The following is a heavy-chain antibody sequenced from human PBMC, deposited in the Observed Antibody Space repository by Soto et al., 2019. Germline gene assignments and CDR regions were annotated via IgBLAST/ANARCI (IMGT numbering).Heavy chain of an antibody. D-gene: IGHD6-13*01. CDR2: INANDGST. CDR3: ARDFIAAALDY. V-gene: IGHV1-46*01. CDR1: GYTFTSYY. J-gene: IGHJ4*02. Sequence: GASVKVSCTASGYTFTSYYMHWVRQAPGQGLEWMGIINANDGSTSYAQKLQGRVTMTTDTSTSTAYMELRSLRSDDTAVYYCARDFIAAALDYWGQGTLVTVSS.